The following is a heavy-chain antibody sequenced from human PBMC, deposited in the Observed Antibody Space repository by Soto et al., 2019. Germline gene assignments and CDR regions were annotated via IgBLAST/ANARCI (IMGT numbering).Heavy chain of an antibody. J-gene: IGHJ5*02. V-gene: IGHV1-18*01. CDR3: ARDLRITMIVVVPSGFDP. Sequence: QVQLVQSGAEVKKPGASVKVSCKASGYTFTSYGISWVRQAPGQGLEWMGWISAYNGNTNYAQKLQGRVTMTTDTSTSTAYMELRSLRSDDTAVDYCARDLRITMIVVVPSGFDPWGQGTLVTVSS. CDR2: ISAYNGNT. CDR1: GYTFTSYG. D-gene: IGHD3-22*01.